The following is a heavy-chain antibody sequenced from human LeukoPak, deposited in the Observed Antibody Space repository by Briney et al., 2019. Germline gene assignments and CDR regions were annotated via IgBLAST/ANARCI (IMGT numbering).Heavy chain of an antibody. J-gene: IGHJ4*02. CDR2: ISSSGSTI. CDR1: GFTFSSYE. V-gene: IGHV3-48*03. Sequence: GGSLRLSCAASGFTFSSYEMNWVRQAPGKGLEWVSYISSSGSTIYYADSVKGRFTISRDNAKNSLYLQMNSLRAEDTAVYYCARGGGFLDFDYWGQGALVSVSS. CDR3: ARGGGFLDFDY. D-gene: IGHD3-16*02.